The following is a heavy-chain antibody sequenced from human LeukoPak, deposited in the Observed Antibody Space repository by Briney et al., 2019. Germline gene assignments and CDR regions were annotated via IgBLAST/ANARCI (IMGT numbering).Heavy chain of an antibody. CDR2: ISAYNGNT. V-gene: IGHV1-18*01. Sequence: GASVKVSCKASGYTFTSYGLSWVRQAPGQGLEWMGWISAYNGNTSYAQNLQGRVTMTTDTSTSTAYMELRSLRSDDTAVYYCARDYFGSGRHYRFDNWGQGTLVTVSS. D-gene: IGHD3-10*01. CDR1: GYTFTSYG. J-gene: IGHJ4*02. CDR3: ARDYFGSGRHYRFDN.